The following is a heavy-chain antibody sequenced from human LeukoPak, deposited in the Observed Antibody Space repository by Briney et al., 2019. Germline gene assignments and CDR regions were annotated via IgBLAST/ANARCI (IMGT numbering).Heavy chain of an antibody. CDR2: INPSGGST. D-gene: IGHD6-19*01. V-gene: IGHV1-46*01. Sequence: VASAKVSCKASGYTFTSYYMHWVRQAPGQGLEWMGIINPSGGSTSYAQKFQGRVTMTRDMSTSTVYMELSSLRSEDTAVYYCARDLGYSSGWRLQDFDYWGQGTLVTVSS. CDR3: ARDLGYSSGWRLQDFDY. CDR1: GYTFTSYY. J-gene: IGHJ4*02.